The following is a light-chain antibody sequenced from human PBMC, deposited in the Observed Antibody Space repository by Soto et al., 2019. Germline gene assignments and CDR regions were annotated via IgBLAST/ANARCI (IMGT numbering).Light chain of an antibody. CDR1: SSDVGGYNY. J-gene: IGLJ1*01. CDR2: DAS. CDR3: SSYTTSNTRQIV. Sequence: QCVLTQPASVSGSPGQSITISCTGTSSDVGGYNYVSWYQQHPGKAPKFMIYDASNRPSGVSNRFSGSKSGNTASLTISGLQAEDEADYYCSSYTTSNTRQIVFGTGTKVTVL. V-gene: IGLV2-14*01.